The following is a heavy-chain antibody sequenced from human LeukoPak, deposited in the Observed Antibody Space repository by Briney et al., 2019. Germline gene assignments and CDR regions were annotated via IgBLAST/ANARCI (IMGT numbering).Heavy chain of an antibody. Sequence: GRSLRLSCAASGFTFSSYGMHWVRQAPGKGLEWVAVIWYDGSNKYYADSVKGRFTISRDNSKNTLYLQINSLRVEDTAVYYCAKDHGSGYYNYFDYWGQGTLVTVSS. CDR3: AKDHGSGYYNYFDY. J-gene: IGHJ4*02. CDR2: IWYDGSNK. CDR1: GFTFSSYG. D-gene: IGHD3-22*01. V-gene: IGHV3-33*06.